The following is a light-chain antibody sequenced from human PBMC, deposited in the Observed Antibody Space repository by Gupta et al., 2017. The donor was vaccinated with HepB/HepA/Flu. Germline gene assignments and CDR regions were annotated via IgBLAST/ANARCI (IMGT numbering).Light chain of an antibody. J-gene: IGLJ1*01. CDR2: GDN. CDR3: KSRDSDTYFYV. Sequence: SSELTPDSAVSVALGPTVTISCRGDRLSDSQASWFQQKPGQAPILVIYGDNRRPSVLPARFAGARAGSTASLTIRGAQAEDEADYYCKSRDSDTYFYVFGSGTKITVL. CDR1: RLSDSQ. V-gene: IGLV3-19*01.